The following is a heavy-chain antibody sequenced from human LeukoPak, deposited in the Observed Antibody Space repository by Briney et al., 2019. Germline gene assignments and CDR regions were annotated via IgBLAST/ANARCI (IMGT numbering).Heavy chain of an antibody. Sequence: GESLKISCKGSGYRFTSYWIGWVRQMPGKGLEWMGIIYPGDSDTIYSPSFQGQVTISADKSISTAYLQWSSLKASDTAMYYCARVEGGGYCSGGSCYSRYWGQGTLVTVSS. CDR2: IYPGDSDT. D-gene: IGHD2-15*01. CDR1: GYRFTSYW. V-gene: IGHV5-51*01. J-gene: IGHJ4*02. CDR3: ARVEGGGYCSGGSCYSRY.